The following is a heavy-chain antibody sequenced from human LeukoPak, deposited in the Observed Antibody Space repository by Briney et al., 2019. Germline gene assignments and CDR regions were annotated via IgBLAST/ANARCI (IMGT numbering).Heavy chain of an antibody. Sequence: SQTLSLTCTVSGGSISSGSYYWIWIRQPAGKGLEWIGRIYTSGSTNYNPSLKSRVTITVDTSKNQFSLKLSSVTAADTAVYYCARAGYYDFWSGYYTDAGNYYYMDVWGKGTTVTVSS. CDR3: ARAGYYDFWSGYYTDAGNYYYMDV. D-gene: IGHD3-3*01. CDR1: GGSISSGSYY. V-gene: IGHV4-61*02. CDR2: IYTSGST. J-gene: IGHJ6*03.